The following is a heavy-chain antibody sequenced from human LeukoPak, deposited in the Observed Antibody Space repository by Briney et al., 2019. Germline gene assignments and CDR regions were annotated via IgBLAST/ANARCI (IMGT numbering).Heavy chain of an antibody. Sequence: GGSLRLSRATSGFTFSLYAMHWVRQAPGKGLEFVSAINSNGDSTYYANSVKGRFTISRDNSKDTLHLQMGSLRAEDMAVYYCAREERGQAINYWGQGTLVTVSS. J-gene: IGHJ4*02. V-gene: IGHV3-64*01. CDR2: INSNGDST. CDR3: AREERGQAINY. D-gene: IGHD2-21*01. CDR1: GFTFSLYA.